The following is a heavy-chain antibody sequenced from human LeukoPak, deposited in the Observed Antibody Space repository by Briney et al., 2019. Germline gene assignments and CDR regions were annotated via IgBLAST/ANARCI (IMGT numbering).Heavy chain of an antibody. CDR1: GYSISSGYY. CDR3: ARVVRGVILGYYFDY. J-gene: IGHJ4*02. V-gene: IGHV4-38-2*01. Sequence: SETLSLTCAVSGYSISSGYYWGWIRQPPGKGLEWIGSIYHSGSTYYNPSLKSRVTISVDTSKNQFSLKLSSVTAADTAVYYCARVVRGVILGYYFDYWGQGTLVTVSS. CDR2: IYHSGST. D-gene: IGHD3-10*01.